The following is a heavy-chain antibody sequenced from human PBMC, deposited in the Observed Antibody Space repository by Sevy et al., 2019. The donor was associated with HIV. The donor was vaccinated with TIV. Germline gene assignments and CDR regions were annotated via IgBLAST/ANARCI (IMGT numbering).Heavy chain of an antibody. J-gene: IGHJ4*02. V-gene: IGHV4-34*01. CDR2: INHSGST. CDR3: ARWRGTRVTMMVVVTTGYFVN. CDR1: GGSFSNDD. D-gene: IGHD3-22*01. Sequence: ESLKISCAVYGGSFSNDDWSWIRQPPGRGLEWIGEINHSGSTNYNPSLKSRVTISIDTSKNQFSLKLTSVTAADTAVYYCARWRGTRVTMMVVVTTGYFVNWGQGALVTVSS.